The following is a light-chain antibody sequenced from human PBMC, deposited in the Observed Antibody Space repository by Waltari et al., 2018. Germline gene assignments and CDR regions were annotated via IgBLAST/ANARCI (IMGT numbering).Light chain of an antibody. CDR2: GNN. CDR3: QSYGRDWV. Sequence: QSVLTQPPSVSGAPGQRATISCPGSSSNIRAGTAVHWYQQLQVTAPKLLIYGNNNRPSGVPDRFSGSKSGTSASLAITGLQTEDEAYYYCQSYGRDWVFGGGTKLTVL. CDR1: SSNIRAGTA. J-gene: IGLJ3*02. V-gene: IGLV1-40*01.